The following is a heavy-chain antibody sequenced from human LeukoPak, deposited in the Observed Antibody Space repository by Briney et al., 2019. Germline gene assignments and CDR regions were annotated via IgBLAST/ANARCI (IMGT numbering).Heavy chain of an antibody. D-gene: IGHD3-10*01. CDR3: ASNSGFADY. CDR2: INHSGST. CDR1: GGSFSGYY. V-gene: IGHV4-34*01. J-gene: IGHJ4*02. Sequence: KPSETLSLTCAVYGGSFSGYYWSWIRQPPGKGLEWIGEINHSGSTNYNPSLKSRVTISVDTSKNQFSLKLSSVTAADTAVYYCASNSGFADYWGQGTLVTVSS.